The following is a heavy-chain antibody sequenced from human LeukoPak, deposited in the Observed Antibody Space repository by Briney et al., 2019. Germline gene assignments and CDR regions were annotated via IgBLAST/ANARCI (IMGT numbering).Heavy chain of an antibody. CDR1: GFTFSTYE. Sequence: GGSLRLSCAASGFTFSTYEMNWVRQAPGKGLEGVSYISSSGSTIYYADSVKGRFTISRDNAKTSLYLQMNSLRAEDTAVYYCARDLTAAGHYYYYGMDVWGQGTTVTVSS. CDR2: ISSSGSTI. D-gene: IGHD6-13*01. CDR3: ARDLTAAGHYYYYGMDV. J-gene: IGHJ6*02. V-gene: IGHV3-48*03.